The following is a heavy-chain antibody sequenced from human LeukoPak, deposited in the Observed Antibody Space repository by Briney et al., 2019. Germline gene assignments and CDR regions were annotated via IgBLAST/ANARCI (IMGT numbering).Heavy chain of an antibody. CDR1: GYTFTSYY. CDR2: INPSGGST. J-gene: IGHJ4*02. D-gene: IGHD3-10*01. Sequence: ASVKVSCKASGYTFTSYYMHWVRQAPGQGLEWMGIINPSGGSTSYAQKFQGRVTMTRDTSTSTVYMELSSLRSEDTAVYYCARGRGTHYYGSGSYAVGYWGQGTQVTVSS. CDR3: ARGRGTHYYGSGSYAVGY. V-gene: IGHV1-46*01.